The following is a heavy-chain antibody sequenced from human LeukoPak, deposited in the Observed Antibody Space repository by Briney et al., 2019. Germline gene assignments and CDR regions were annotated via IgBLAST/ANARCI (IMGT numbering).Heavy chain of an antibody. CDR3: ARGGGYSSSWYWDDINV. CDR2: ISAYNGNT. V-gene: IGHV1-18*01. Sequence: GASVKVSCKASGYTFTSYDINWVRQATGQGLEWMGWISAYNGNTNYAQKLQGRVTMTTDTSTSTAYMELRSLRSDDTAVYYCARGGGYSSSWYWDDINVWGKGTTVTVSS. J-gene: IGHJ6*04. CDR1: GYTFTSYD. D-gene: IGHD6-13*01.